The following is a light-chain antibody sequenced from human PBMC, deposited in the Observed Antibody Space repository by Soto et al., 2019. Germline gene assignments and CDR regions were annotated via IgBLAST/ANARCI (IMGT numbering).Light chain of an antibody. V-gene: IGLV1-44*01. CDR2: SHN. CDR3: AAWDDSMNVQL. Sequence: QSVLTQPPSASGTPGQRVTISCSGSSSNIGRNTVNWYQQLPGTAPKLLIYSHNQRPSGVPGRFSGSKSGTSASLAISGLQSEYEADYDCAAWDDSMNVQLFGGGTKLTVL. CDR1: SSNIGRNT. J-gene: IGLJ2*01.